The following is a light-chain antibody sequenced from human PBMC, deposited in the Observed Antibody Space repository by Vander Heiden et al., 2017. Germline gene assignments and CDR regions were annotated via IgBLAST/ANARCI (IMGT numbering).Light chain of an antibody. V-gene: IGKV3-20*01. CDR3: QQYGSSPRT. Sequence: EIVFTQSPAILSLSPGERATLSCRASQSLSSSYLAWYQQKTGQAPRLLIYGTSTRATGIPDRFSGSGSGTDFTLTISRLEPEDFAVYYCQQYGSSPRTFGQGTKVEIK. CDR1: QSLSSSY. J-gene: IGKJ2*01. CDR2: GTS.